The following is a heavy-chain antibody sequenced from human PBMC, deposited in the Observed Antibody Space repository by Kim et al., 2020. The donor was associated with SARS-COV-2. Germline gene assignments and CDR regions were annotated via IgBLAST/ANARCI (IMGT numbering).Heavy chain of an antibody. Sequence: SVKVSCKASGGTFSSYAISWVRQAPGQGLEWMGGIIPIFGTANYAQKFQGRVTITADESTSTAYMELSSLRSEDTAVYYCARKGLGAGELYSSGWGSYGMDVWGQGTTVTVSS. CDR3: ARKGLGAGELYSSGWGSYGMDV. CDR1: GGTFSSYA. J-gene: IGHJ6*02. V-gene: IGHV1-69*13. CDR2: IIPIFGTA. D-gene: IGHD6-19*01.